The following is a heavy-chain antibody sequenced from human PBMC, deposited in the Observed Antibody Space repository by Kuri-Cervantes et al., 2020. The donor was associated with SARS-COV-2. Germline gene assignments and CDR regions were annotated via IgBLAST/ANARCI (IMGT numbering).Heavy chain of an antibody. D-gene: IGHD3-3*01. J-gene: IGHJ6*02. V-gene: IGHV3-30*09. CDR1: GFTFSSYA. Sequence: GESLKISCAASGFTFSSYAMHWVRLAPGKGLEWVAVISNDGSKKHYADSVKGRFAISRDNSKSTLYLQMNSLRVEDTAMYYCARDVAIFGVVILYYYYGMDVWGQGTTVTVSS. CDR3: ARDVAIFGVVILYYYYGMDV. CDR2: ISNDGSKK.